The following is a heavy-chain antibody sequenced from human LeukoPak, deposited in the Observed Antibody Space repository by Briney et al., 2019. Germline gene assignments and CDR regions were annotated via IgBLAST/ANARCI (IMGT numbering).Heavy chain of an antibody. V-gene: IGHV4-59*02. CDR2: IYYTGST. D-gene: IGHD5-12*01. CDR1: GGSVSSYY. Sequence: SETLSLTXSVSGGSVSSYYWTWIRQPPGKGLEWIGYIYYTGSTNYNPSLKSRVTISLDTSKNQFSLKLSSVTAADTAVYYCTRAQYGYAFDYWGQGDLVTVSS. CDR3: TRAQYGYAFDY. J-gene: IGHJ4*02.